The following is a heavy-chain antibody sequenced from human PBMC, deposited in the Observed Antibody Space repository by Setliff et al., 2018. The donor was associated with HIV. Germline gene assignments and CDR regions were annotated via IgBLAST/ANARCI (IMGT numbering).Heavy chain of an antibody. CDR3: ARFNALLGSSTYYDY. J-gene: IGHJ4*02. Sequence: KASETLSLTCTVSEGYITGYYWTWIRQPPGRGLEWIGYIFYSGTTKFNPSLTSRAAISVDSSNNQFSLKMTSVTAADTAVYFCARFNALLGSSTYYDYWGPGLLVTVSS. V-gene: IGHV4-59*01. D-gene: IGHD3-22*01. CDR1: EGYITGYY. CDR2: IFYSGTT.